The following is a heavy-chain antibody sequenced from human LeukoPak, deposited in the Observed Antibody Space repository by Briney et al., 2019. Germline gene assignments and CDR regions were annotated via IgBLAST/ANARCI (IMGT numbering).Heavy chain of an antibody. D-gene: IGHD6-13*01. CDR3: AKGQSGSSWYYFDY. CDR2: ISWNSGGI. Sequence: GRSLRHSCAASGFTFDDYAMHWVRQAPGKGLEWVSGISWNSGGIGYADSVKGRFTISRDNAKNSLYLQMNSLRAEDMALYYCAKGQSGSSWYYFDYWGQGTLVTVSS. J-gene: IGHJ4*02. V-gene: IGHV3-9*03. CDR1: GFTFDDYA.